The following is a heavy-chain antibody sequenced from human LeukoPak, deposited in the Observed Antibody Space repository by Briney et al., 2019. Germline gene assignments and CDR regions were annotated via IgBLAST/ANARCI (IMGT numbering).Heavy chain of an antibody. CDR3: AREPYYDFWTSGWFDP. J-gene: IGHJ5*02. CDR2: IYTSGST. Sequence: SETLSLTCTVSGGSISSYYWSWIRQPAGKGLEWIGRIYTSGSTNYNPSLKSRVTMSVDTSKNQFSLRLSSVTAADTAVYYCAREPYYDFWTSGWFDPWGQGTLVTVSS. CDR1: GGSISSYY. V-gene: IGHV4-4*07. D-gene: IGHD3-3*01.